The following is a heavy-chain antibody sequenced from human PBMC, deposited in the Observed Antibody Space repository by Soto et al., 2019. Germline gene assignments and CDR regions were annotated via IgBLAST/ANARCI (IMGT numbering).Heavy chain of an antibody. CDR1: SGSISSSNW. Sequence: QVQLQESGPGLVKPSGTLSLTCAVSSGSISSSNWWSWVRQPPGKGLEWTGEIYHSGSTNYNPSLKSRVTISVDKSKNQFSLKLSSVTAADTAVYYCARALGYYYGSGSYYGGIDYWGQGTLVTVSS. CDR2: IYHSGST. D-gene: IGHD3-10*01. J-gene: IGHJ4*02. V-gene: IGHV4-4*02. CDR3: ARALGYYYGSGSYYGGIDY.